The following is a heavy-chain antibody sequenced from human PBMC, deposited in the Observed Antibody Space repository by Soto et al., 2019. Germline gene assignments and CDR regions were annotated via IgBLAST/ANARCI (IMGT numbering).Heavy chain of an antibody. J-gene: IGHJ4*02. CDR3: ARHLMHPDYFDY. V-gene: IGHV4-39*01. Sequence: SETLSLTCTLSGDSSSSQSSTWGWIRQSPGKGLEWIASISVAGTARSNPSLRDRVTLSIDTSQSHLSLRLTSVTAADTGLYFCARHLMHPDYFDYWGRGALLTVSS. CDR1: GDSSSSQSST. CDR2: ISVAGTA.